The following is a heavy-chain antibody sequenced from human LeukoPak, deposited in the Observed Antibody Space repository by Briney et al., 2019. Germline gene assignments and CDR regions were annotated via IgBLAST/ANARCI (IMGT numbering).Heavy chain of an antibody. CDR2: ISAYNGNT. J-gene: IGHJ6*02. CDR1: GYTFTSYG. V-gene: IGHV1-18*01. CDR3: AREGLRYFDWLPLSYYGMDV. D-gene: IGHD3-9*01. Sequence: ASVKVSCKASGYTFTSYGISWVRQAPGQGLEWMGWISAYNGNTNYAQKLQGRVTMTTDTSTSTAYMELRSLRSDDTAVYYCAREGLRYFDWLPLSYYGMDVWGQGTTVTVSS.